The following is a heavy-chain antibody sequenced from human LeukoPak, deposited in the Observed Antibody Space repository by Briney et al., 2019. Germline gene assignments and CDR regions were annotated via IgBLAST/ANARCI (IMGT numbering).Heavy chain of an antibody. Sequence: PSETLSLTCTVSGGSVSSGSYYWSWIRQPPGKGLEWIGYISYSGSTNSNPSLKSRVTMSVDTSKNQFSLKLSSVTAADTAVYYCAREEGLRYCTNGVCYGFDYWGQGTLVTVSS. CDR2: ISYSGST. D-gene: IGHD2-8*01. V-gene: IGHV4-61*01. CDR1: GGSVSSGSYY. CDR3: AREEGLRYCTNGVCYGFDY. J-gene: IGHJ4*02.